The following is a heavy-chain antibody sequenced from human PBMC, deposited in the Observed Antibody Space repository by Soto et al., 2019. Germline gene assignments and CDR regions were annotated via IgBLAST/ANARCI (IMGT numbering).Heavy chain of an antibody. D-gene: IGHD1-26*01. J-gene: IGHJ4*02. CDR3: AVLVGATPIDF. CDR2: VEPEVGET. Sequence: EVQLVQSGAELKKPGTTLKISCKVSGYTFTDYYINWVKLAPGKGLEWVGRVEPEVGETLYAENFQGRVTMTADTSRDTAYTELSSLKYDDTAVYYCAVLVGATPIDFWGQGTLVTVSS. V-gene: IGHV1-69-2*01. CDR1: GYTFTDYY.